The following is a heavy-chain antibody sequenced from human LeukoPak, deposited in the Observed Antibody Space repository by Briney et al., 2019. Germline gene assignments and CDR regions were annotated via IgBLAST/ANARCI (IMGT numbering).Heavy chain of an antibody. J-gene: IGHJ3*02. CDR1: GGSISSYY. CDR2: IYYSGST. CDR3: ARASSSLESDAFDI. V-gene: IGHV4-59*01. Sequence: SETLSLTCTVSGGSISSYYWSWIRQPPGKGLEWIGYIYYSGSTNYNPSLKNRVTISVDTSKNQFSLNLSSVTAADTAVYYCARASSSLESDAFDIWGQGTMVTVSS. D-gene: IGHD6-13*01.